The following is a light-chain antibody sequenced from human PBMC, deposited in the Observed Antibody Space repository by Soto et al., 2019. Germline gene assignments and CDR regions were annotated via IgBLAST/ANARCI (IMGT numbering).Light chain of an antibody. CDR3: QQYERSPTT. V-gene: IGKV3-20*01. CDR2: GAS. CDR1: QSVSSTY. Sequence: EIVLTQSPGTLSLSPGERATLSCRASQSVSSTYLAWYQQKPGQAPSLLIYGASRKATGIPDRFSGSGSGTVFTHTISRVEPEDFAVYYCQQYERSPTTFGGGNKVEIK. J-gene: IGKJ4*01.